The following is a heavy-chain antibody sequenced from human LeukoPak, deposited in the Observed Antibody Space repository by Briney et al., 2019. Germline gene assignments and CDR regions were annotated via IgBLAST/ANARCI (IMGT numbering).Heavy chain of an antibody. Sequence: SVKVSCKASGGTFSSYAISWVRQAPGQGLEWMGRIIPIFGIANYAQKFQGRVTITADKSTSTAYMELCSLRSEDTAVYYCAKGREIAVAGFEDWFDPWGQGTLVTVSS. V-gene: IGHV1-69*04. J-gene: IGHJ5*02. CDR2: IIPIFGIA. D-gene: IGHD6-19*01. CDR3: AKGREIAVAGFEDWFDP. CDR1: GGTFSSYA.